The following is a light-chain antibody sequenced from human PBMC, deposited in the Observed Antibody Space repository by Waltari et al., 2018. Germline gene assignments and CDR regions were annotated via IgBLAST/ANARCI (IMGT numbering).Light chain of an antibody. CDR3: QSYDSSNRDVV. CDR1: SGSIASNY. CDR2: EDN. V-gene: IGLV6-57*01. Sequence: NFMLTQPHSVSESPGKTVTISCTRSSGSIASNYVQWYQQRPGSSPTTVIYEDNQRPSGVPHRFSGSIDSSSNSASLTISGLKTEDEADFYCQSYDSSNRDVVFGGGTKLTVL. J-gene: IGLJ2*01.